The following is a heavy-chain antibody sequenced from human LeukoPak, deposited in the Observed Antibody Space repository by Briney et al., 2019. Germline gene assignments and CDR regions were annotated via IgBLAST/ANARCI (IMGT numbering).Heavy chain of an antibody. CDR2: IKQDGSEK. D-gene: IGHD3-22*01. J-gene: IGHJ4*02. V-gene: IGHV3-7*01. CDR3: ARYRDYYDSSGYFDY. Sequence: GSLRLSCAASGFTFSSYWMSWVRQAPGKGLEWVANIKQDGSEKYYVDSVKGRFTISRDNAKNSLYLQMNSLRAEDTAVYYYARYRDYYDSSGYFDYWGQGTLVTVSS. CDR1: GFTFSSYW.